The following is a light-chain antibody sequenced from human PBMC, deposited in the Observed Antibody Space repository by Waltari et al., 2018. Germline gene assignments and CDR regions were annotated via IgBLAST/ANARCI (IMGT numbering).Light chain of an antibody. CDR1: QSVSSSY. V-gene: IGKV3-20*01. J-gene: IGKJ3*01. Sequence: EIELTQSPGTLSLSPGERATLSCRASQSVSSSYLAWYQQRPGQAPRLLIYGASSRSTGIPDRCSGSASGTDFTLTISRLEPEDFAVYYCQQYGSSLFTLGPGTKVDIK. CDR2: GAS. CDR3: QQYGSSLFT.